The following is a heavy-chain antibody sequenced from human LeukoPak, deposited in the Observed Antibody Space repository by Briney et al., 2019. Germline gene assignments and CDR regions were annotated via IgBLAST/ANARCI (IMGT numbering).Heavy chain of an antibody. V-gene: IGHV5-10-1*01. Sequence: GESLRTSRKGSGYIFSSYWISWVRQMPGKGLEWMGRIDPGDSFTKYRPSLEGRVTISADKSLSTVYLQWSSLKASDTAIYYCARDRGGASSWVSHWDHGTLVTVYS. CDR2: IDPGDSFT. J-gene: IGHJ4*01. CDR3: ARDRGGASSWVSH. D-gene: IGHD2-15*01. CDR1: GYIFSSYW.